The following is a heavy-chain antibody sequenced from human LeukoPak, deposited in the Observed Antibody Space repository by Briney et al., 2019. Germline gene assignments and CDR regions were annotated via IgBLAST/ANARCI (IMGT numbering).Heavy chain of an antibody. V-gene: IGHV1-24*01. Sequence: ASVKVSCKVSGYTFTELSMHWVRQTPGKGLEWMGGFDPEEGKPIYPQKFQGRVTMTEDTSTDTAYMELSGLGFEDTAMYYCAADILTAYQKNDYWGQGTLVTVSS. CDR1: GYTFTELS. D-gene: IGHD3-9*01. CDR3: AADILTAYQKNDY. J-gene: IGHJ4*02. CDR2: FDPEEGKP.